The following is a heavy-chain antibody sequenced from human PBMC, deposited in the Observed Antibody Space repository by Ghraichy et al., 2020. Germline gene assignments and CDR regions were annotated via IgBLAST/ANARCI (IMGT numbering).Heavy chain of an antibody. CDR1: GFTFSSYA. CDR2: FSGSGAST. V-gene: IGHV3-23*01. J-gene: IGHJ4*02. Sequence: LSLTCAASGFTFSSYAMSWVRQAPGTGLEWVSAFSGSGASTYYADSVKGRFTISRDTSKNTLYLRMNSPRAEDTAVYYCAKGGNYYGSGSYHDCWGQGTLVTVPS. CDR3: AKGGNYYGSGSYHDC. D-gene: IGHD3-10*01.